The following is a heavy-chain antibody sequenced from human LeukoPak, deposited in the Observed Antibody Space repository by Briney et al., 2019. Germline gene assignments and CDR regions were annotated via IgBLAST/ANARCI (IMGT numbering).Heavy chain of an antibody. V-gene: IGHV5-51*01. CDR1: GYSFTSYW. CDR2: IYPGDSDT. Sequence: GESLKISCKGSGYSFTSYWIGWVRQMPGKGLEWMGIIYPGDSDTRYSPSFQGQVTISADKSISTAYLQWSSLKASDTAMYYCARRVDSSSWYGDDAFDIWGQGTMVTVSS. J-gene: IGHJ3*02. D-gene: IGHD6-13*01. CDR3: ARRVDSSSWYGDDAFDI.